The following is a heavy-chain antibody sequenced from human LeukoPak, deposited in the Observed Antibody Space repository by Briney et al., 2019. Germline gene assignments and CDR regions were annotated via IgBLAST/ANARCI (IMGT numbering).Heavy chain of an antibody. D-gene: IGHD3-10*01. CDR2: INHSGST. Sequence: SETLSLTCAVYGGSFSGYYWSWIRQPPGKGLEWIGEINHSGSTNYNPSLKSRVTIPVDTSKNQFSLKLSSVTAADTAVYYCARGPGSGSYFDYWGQGTLVTVSS. V-gene: IGHV4-34*01. CDR1: GGSFSGYY. J-gene: IGHJ4*02. CDR3: ARGPGSGSYFDY.